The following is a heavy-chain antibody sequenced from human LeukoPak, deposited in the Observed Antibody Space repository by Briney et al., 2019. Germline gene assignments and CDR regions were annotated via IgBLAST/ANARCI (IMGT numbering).Heavy chain of an antibody. CDR1: AGSISSGGYY. J-gene: IGHJ3*02. CDR3: AREAAPHYYDSSGYYYGDAFDI. CDR2: IYYSGST. Sequence: SETLSLTCTVSAGSISSGGYYWSWIRQHPGKGLAWIGYIYYSGSTYYNPSLKSRVTISVDTSKNQFSLKLSSVTAADTAVYYCAREAAPHYYDSSGYYYGDAFDIWGQGTMVTVSS. D-gene: IGHD3-22*01. V-gene: IGHV4-31*03.